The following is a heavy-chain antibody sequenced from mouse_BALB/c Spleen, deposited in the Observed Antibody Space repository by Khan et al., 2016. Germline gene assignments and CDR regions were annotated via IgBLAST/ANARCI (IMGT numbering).Heavy chain of an antibody. Sequence: QVQLQQSGAELMKPGASVKISCKASGYTFSRYWIEWVKERPGHGLAWIGEILPGTGSTNYNEKLKGKATFTAETSSNTAYIQLSSLTSEDSAVCYCASGAYGGRGTLVTVSA. CDR1: GYTFSRYW. V-gene: IGHV1-9*01. CDR3: ASGAY. CDR2: ILPGTGST. J-gene: IGHJ3*01.